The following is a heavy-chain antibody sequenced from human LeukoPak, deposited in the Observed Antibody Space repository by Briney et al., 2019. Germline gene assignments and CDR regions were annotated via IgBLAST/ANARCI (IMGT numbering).Heavy chain of an antibody. D-gene: IGHD4-17*01. CDR2: IYYSGST. Sequence: SETLSLTCTVSGGSISSYYWSRIRQPPGKGLGWIGYIYYSGSTNYNPSLKSRVTISVDTSKNQFSLKLSSVTAADTAVYYCARDGDYGDYDAFDIWGQGTMVTVSS. CDR1: GGSISSYY. V-gene: IGHV4-59*01. CDR3: ARDGDYGDYDAFDI. J-gene: IGHJ3*02.